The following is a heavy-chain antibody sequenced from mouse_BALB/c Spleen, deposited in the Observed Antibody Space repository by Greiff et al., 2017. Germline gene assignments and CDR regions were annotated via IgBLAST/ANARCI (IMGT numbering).Heavy chain of an antibody. CDR2: INSNGGST. Sequence: EVKVVESGGGLVQPGGSLKLSCAASGFTFSSYGMSWVRQTPDKRLELVATINSNGGSTYYPDSVKGRFTISRDNAKNTLYLQMSSLKSEDTAMYYCAREGYDALFDYWGQGTTLTVSS. CDR1: GFTFSSYG. J-gene: IGHJ2*01. D-gene: IGHD2-14*01. V-gene: IGHV5-6-3*01. CDR3: AREGYDALFDY.